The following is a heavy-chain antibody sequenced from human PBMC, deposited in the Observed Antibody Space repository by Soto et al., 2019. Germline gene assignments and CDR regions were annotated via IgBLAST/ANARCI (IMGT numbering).Heavy chain of an antibody. D-gene: IGHD1-7*01. V-gene: IGHV3-48*02. CDR3: AREYTWNYHDGFDI. CDR2: ISSSSSTI. CDR1: GFTFSSYG. J-gene: IGHJ3*02. Sequence: EVQLVESGGGSVQPGGPLRLSCAASGFTFSSYGINWVRQAPGKGLEWVSYISSSSSTIYSADSVKGRFTISRDNAKNALYLQMNSLRDEDTALYYCAREYTWNYHDGFDIWVQGTMVTVSS.